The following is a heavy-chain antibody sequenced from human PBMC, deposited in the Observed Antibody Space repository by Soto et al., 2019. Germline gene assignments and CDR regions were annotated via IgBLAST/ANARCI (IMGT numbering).Heavy chain of an antibody. CDR3: ARAYYFGSGTSYTLYY. CDR2: ISDDGVSK. D-gene: IGHD3-10*01. Sequence: GGSLRLSCAASGFTFSNYGMHWVRQAPGKGLEWVAVISDDGVSKYYADSVQGRFTISRDNSESVVLLQMNSLRPDDTALYFCARAYYFGSGTSYTLYYWGQGTQVTVS. V-gene: IGHV3-30*03. J-gene: IGHJ4*02. CDR1: GFTFSNYG.